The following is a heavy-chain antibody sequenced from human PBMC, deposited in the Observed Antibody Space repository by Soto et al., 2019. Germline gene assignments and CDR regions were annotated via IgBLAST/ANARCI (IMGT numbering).Heavy chain of an antibody. CDR1: GFTFSSYS. CDR2: ISSSSSYI. Sequence: GGSLRLSCAASGFTFSSYSMNWVRQAPGKGLEWVSSISSSSSYIYYADSVKGRFTISRDNAKNSLYLQMNSLRAEDTAVYYCARAPVFAGAFDIWGQGTMVTVSS. D-gene: IGHD3-10*02. J-gene: IGHJ3*02. V-gene: IGHV3-21*01. CDR3: ARAPVFAGAFDI.